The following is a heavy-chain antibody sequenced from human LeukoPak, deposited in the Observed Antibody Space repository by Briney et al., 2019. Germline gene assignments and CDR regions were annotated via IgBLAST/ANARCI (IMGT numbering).Heavy chain of an antibody. CDR1: GFTFSGSA. CDR2: IRSEAKSYAK. V-gene: IGHV3-73*01. J-gene: IGHJ6*03. Sequence: GGSLRLSCAASGFTFSGSAMDWVGQASGKGLEWVGRIRSEAKSYAKAYAASVKGRFTIYRDDSKNTAYLQMNSLKTEDTAVYYCTRRGYCSSTSCYTAGRDYYYYMDVWGKGTTVTVSS. D-gene: IGHD2-2*02. CDR3: TRRGYCSSTSCYTAGRDYYYYMDV.